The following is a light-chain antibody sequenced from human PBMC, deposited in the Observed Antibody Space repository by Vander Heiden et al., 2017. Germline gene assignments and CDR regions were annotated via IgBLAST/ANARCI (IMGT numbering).Light chain of an antibody. Sequence: IVLTHSPCAVSLSLGERVTLSCRASQRVSSSYLDWYQHKPGQAPRFVIYGASIRATGVPDRFSGGGSGTDFSLIISKLEPEDCAVYYCHQAGSSPQTFGLGTKVEIK. J-gene: IGKJ2*01. CDR3: HQAGSSPQT. CDR2: GAS. CDR1: QRVSSSY. V-gene: IGKV3-20*01.